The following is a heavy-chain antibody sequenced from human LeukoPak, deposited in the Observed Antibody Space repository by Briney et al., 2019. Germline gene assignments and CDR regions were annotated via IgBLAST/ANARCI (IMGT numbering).Heavy chain of an antibody. CDR3: AKPGAYYDILTGHFDY. CDR1: GFTFSSYA. Sequence: GGSLRLSCAASGFTFSSYAMSWVRQAPGKGLEWVSAISGSGGSTYYADSVKGRFTISRDNSKNTLYLQMNGLRAEDTAVYYGAKPGAYYDILTGHFDYWGQGTLVTVSS. D-gene: IGHD3-9*01. V-gene: IGHV3-23*01. CDR2: ISGSGGST. J-gene: IGHJ4*02.